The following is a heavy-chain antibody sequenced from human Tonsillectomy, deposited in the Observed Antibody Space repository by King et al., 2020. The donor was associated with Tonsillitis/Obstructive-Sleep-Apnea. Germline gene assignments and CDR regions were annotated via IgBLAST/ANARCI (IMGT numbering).Heavy chain of an antibody. CDR2: ISSSSSTI. CDR3: ARESHYDFWSGYYKGGGDFDY. CDR1: GFTFSTYS. J-gene: IGHJ4*02. D-gene: IGHD3-3*01. V-gene: IGHV3-48*02. Sequence: VQLVESGGGLVQPGGSLRLSCAASGFTFSTYSMNWVRQAPGKGLEWVSYISSSSSTIYYADSVKGRFTISRDNAKNSLYLQMNSLRDEDTAVYYCARESHYDFWSGYYKGGGDFDYWGQGSLVTVSS.